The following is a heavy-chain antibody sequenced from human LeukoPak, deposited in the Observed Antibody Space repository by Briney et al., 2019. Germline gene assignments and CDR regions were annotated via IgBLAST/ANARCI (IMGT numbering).Heavy chain of an antibody. J-gene: IGHJ3*02. D-gene: IGHD1-26*01. CDR3: ARDFVGATLGGAFDI. CDR2: VTSDSRYI. Sequence: PGGSLRLSCAASGFTFSTYTMNWVRQAPGKGLEWVSSVTSDSRYIFYADSVKGRFTISRDNAKNSLYLQMNSLRAEDTAVYYCARDFVGATLGGAFDIWGQGTMVTVSS. CDR1: GFTFSTYT. V-gene: IGHV3-21*06.